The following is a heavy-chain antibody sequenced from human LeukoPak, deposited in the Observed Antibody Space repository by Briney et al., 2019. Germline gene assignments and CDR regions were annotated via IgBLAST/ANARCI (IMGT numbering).Heavy chain of an antibody. J-gene: IGHJ6*03. CDR1: GFTFSDFE. CDR2: ITGSGRSK. CDR3: AIDGYRSYYYYMDV. V-gene: IGHV3-48*03. Sequence: GGSLRLSCAASGFTFSDFEMNWVRQAPGKGLEWISFITGSGRSKYYADSVEGRFTISRDNAKTTLFLQMDSLRVEDTAVYYCAIDGYRSYYYYMDVWGEGAAVTVS. D-gene: IGHD6-19*01.